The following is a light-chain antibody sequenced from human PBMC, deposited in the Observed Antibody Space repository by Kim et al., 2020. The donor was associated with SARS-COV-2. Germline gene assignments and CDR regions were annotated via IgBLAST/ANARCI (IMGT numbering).Light chain of an antibody. J-gene: IGLJ3*02. CDR1: GLGEKF. V-gene: IGLV3-1*01. CDR2: HDS. CDR3: HAWDDSSVVL. Sequence: SYELTQPPSVSVSPGQTASITCSGHGLGEKFVSWYQQKPRQSPVLVLNHDSKRPSGIPERFSGSYSGHAATLTISGLQTLDEAHYYCHAWDDSSVVLFGG.